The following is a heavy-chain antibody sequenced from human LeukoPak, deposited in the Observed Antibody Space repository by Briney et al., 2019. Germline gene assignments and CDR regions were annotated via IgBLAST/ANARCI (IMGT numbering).Heavy chain of an antibody. J-gene: IGHJ4*02. V-gene: IGHV3-74*01. Sequence: GGSMRLSCAASGFTFSDYWIHWVRQAPGKGLVWVSRINTDGSITNYADSVKGRFSISRDNAKNTLYLQMSSLRAEDTAVYYCARDRGPRTGFMVREAYDYWGQGTLVTVSS. CDR1: GFTFSDYW. D-gene: IGHD3-10*01. CDR3: ARDRGPRTGFMVREAYDY. CDR2: INTDGSIT.